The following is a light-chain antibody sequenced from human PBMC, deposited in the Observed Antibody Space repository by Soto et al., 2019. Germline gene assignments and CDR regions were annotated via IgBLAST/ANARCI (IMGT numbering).Light chain of an antibody. J-gene: IGKJ3*01. CDR3: QHYGTSPLFT. CDR2: GAS. CDR1: QSVSSTY. Sequence: EIVLTQSPGTLSLSPGERATLSCRASQSVSSTYLAWYQQKPGQAPRLLIYGASSRATGIPDRFSGSGSGTDFTLTISRLEAEDVAVYYCQHYGTSPLFTFGPGTKVDIK. V-gene: IGKV3-20*01.